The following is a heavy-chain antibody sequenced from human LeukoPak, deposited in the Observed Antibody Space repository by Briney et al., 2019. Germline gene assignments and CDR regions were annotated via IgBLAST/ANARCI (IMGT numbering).Heavy chain of an antibody. Sequence: PGGSLRLSCEASGFTFSNYGMHWVRQAPGKGLEWVAVISHDGSNKYYADSVKGRLTISRENSKNTVYLQMNSLRAEDTAVYYCAKDWGFQYASGSYCDYWGQGTLVTVSS. CDR2: ISHDGSNK. V-gene: IGHV3-30*18. CDR1: GFTFSNYG. J-gene: IGHJ4*02. CDR3: AKDWGFQYASGSYCDY. D-gene: IGHD3-10*01.